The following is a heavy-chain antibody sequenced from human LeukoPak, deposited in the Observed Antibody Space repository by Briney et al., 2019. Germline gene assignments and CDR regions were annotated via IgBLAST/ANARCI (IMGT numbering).Heavy chain of an antibody. D-gene: IGHD2-15*01. CDR2: ISYDGRNK. J-gene: IGHJ4*02. Sequence: TGGSLRLSCAASGFTFSNYGIHWVRQAPGKGLEWVAVISYDGRNKYYADSVKGRFTISRDNSKNTLYLQMSSLRAEDTAVYYCARVVAATGDDYWGQGTLVTVSS. CDR1: GFTFSNYG. V-gene: IGHV3-30*03. CDR3: ARVVAATGDDY.